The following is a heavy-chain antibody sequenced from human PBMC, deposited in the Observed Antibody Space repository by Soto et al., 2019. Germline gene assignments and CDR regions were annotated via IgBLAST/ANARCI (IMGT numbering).Heavy chain of an antibody. Sequence: GGSLRLSCAASGFTFSSFFMSWVRQAPGKGLDWVSGIGANGGGTYYADSVKGRFIISRDNSKNTLYLQMNSLRAEDTAVYYCARDPNGDYLGSFDVWGQKTMVTVSS. D-gene: IGHD4-17*01. V-gene: IGHV3-23*01. J-gene: IGHJ3*01. CDR2: IGANGGGT. CDR3: ARDPNGDYLGSFDV. CDR1: GFTFSSFF.